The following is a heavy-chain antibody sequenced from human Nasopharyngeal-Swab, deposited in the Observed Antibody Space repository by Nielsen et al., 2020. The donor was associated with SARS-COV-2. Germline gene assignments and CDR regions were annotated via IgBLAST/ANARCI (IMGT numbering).Heavy chain of an antibody. J-gene: IGHJ6*03. CDR1: GGSISSYY. CDR3: ARGLAVAGESFYYYMDV. Sequence: SETLSLTCTVSGGSISSYYWSWIRQPAGKGLEWIGRIYHSGSTYYNPSLKSRVTISVDTSKNQFSLKLSSVTAADTAVYYCARGLAVAGESFYYYMDVWGKGTTVTVSS. CDR2: IYHSGST. D-gene: IGHD6-19*01. V-gene: IGHV4-4*07.